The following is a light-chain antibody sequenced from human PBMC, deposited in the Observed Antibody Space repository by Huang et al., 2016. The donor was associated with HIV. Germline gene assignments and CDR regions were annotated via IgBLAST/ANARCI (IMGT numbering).Light chain of an antibody. CDR1: QSVSSY. J-gene: IGKJ4*01. CDR2: DAS. V-gene: IGKV3-11*01. Sequence: EIILTQSPATLSLSPGERATLPCRASQSVSSYLAWYQQKPGQAPRLLIYDASNRATGIPARFSGGGSGTDFSLTISSLEPEDFAVYYCQQRSNGPPLTFGGGTKVEIK. CDR3: QQRSNGPPLT.